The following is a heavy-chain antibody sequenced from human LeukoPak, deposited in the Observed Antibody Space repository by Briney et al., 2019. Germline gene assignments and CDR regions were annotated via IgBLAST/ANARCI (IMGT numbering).Heavy chain of an antibody. Sequence: ASVKVSCKASGYTFTNYGISWVRQAPGQGLEWMGWISAYNGNTNYAQKLQGRVTMTTDTSTSTAYVELRSLRSDDTAVYYCARDGDSGYSIYWGQGTLVTVSS. CDR1: GYTFTNYG. D-gene: IGHD5-12*01. CDR2: ISAYNGNT. CDR3: ARDGDSGYSIY. V-gene: IGHV1-18*04. J-gene: IGHJ4*02.